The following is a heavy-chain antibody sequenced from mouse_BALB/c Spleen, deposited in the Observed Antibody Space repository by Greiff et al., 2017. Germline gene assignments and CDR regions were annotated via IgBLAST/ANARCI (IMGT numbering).Heavy chain of an antibody. V-gene: IGHV5-6-5*01. CDR3: ARDRYDVSWFAY. D-gene: IGHD2-14*01. CDR2: ISSGGST. Sequence: EVQLVESGGGLVKPGGSLKLSCAASGFTFSSYAMSWVRQTPEKRLEWVASISSGGSTYYPGSVKGRFTISRDNARNILYLQMSSLRSEDTAMYYCARDRYDVSWFAYWGQGTLVTVSA. J-gene: IGHJ3*01. CDR1: GFTFSSYA.